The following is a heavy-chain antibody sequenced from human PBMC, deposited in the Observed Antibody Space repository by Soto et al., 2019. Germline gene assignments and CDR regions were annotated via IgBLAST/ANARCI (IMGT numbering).Heavy chain of an antibody. CDR3: AKSRIVGATPFDY. V-gene: IGHV3-30*18. CDR2: ISYDGSNK. CDR1: GFTFSSYG. Sequence: GGYLRLSCAASGFTFSSYGMHWVRQAPGKGLEWVAVISYDGSNKYYADSVKGRFTISRDNSKNTLYLQMNSLRAEDTAVYYCAKSRIVGATPFDYWGQGTLVIVSS. J-gene: IGHJ4*02. D-gene: IGHD1-26*01.